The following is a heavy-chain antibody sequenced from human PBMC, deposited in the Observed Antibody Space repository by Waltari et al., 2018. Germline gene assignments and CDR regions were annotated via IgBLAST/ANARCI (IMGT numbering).Heavy chain of an antibody. CDR2: INHSGST. Sequence: QVQLQQWGAGLLKPSETLSLTCAVYGGSFSGYYWSWIRQPPGKGLEWIGEINHSGSTNYNPSLKSRVTISVDTSKNQFSLKLSSVTAADTAEYYCARANYYDSSGYYYLDYWGQGTLVTVSS. D-gene: IGHD3-22*01. J-gene: IGHJ4*02. V-gene: IGHV4-34*01. CDR3: ARANYYDSSGYYYLDY. CDR1: GGSFSGYY.